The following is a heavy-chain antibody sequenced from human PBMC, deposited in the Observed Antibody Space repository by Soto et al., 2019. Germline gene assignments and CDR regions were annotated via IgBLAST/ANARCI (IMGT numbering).Heavy chain of an antibody. D-gene: IGHD6-19*01. CDR3: ARDREAGYNFYYGMDV. V-gene: IGHV4-4*07. CDR2: IYTSASI. Sequence: SETLSLTCIVSGADINTYSWTWIRQPAGKGLEWIGRIYTSASINYNPSLKGRVTLSVDTSTNQVSLRLASVTAADTAIYYCARDREAGYNFYYGMDVWGQGTTVTVSS. J-gene: IGHJ6*02. CDR1: GADINTYS.